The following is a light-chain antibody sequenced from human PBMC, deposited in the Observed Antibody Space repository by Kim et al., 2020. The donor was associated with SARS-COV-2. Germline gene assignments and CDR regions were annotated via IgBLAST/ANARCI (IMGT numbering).Light chain of an antibody. J-gene: IGLJ3*02. CDR1: SSAFGGYDY. CDR2: DVS. CDR3: SSYTNTNTRV. Sequence: GQSITISCTGTSSAFGGYDYVSWYQQHPGNAPKLLIHDVSSRPSGVSDRFSGSKAGITASLTISGLQAEDEADYYCSSYTNTNTRVFGGGTQLTVL. V-gene: IGLV2-14*03.